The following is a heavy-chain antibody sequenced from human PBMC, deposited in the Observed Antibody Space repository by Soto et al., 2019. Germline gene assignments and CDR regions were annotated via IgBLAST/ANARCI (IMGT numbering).Heavy chain of an antibody. CDR1: GFTFSSYS. Sequence: WGCQRVSCAYSGFTFSSYSMTLVRQAPGKGLEWISYISTTSSSIYYADSVKGRFTISRDNAKNSLFLQMNSLRDEDPAVYYCATKRVAFDYWGQGALVTVSS. CDR3: ATKRVAFDY. J-gene: IGHJ4*02. V-gene: IGHV3-48*02. D-gene: IGHD5-12*01. CDR2: ISTTSSSI.